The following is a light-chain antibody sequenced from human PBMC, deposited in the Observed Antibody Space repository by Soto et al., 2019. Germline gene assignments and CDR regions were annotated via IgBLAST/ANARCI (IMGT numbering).Light chain of an antibody. V-gene: IGLV2-14*01. J-gene: IGLJ1*01. CDR1: SRDVGGYNY. CDR3: SSYTSSSTYV. Sequence: QSVLTQPASGSGSPGQSITISCTGTSRDVGGYNYVSWYQQHPGKAPKLMIYDVSNRPSGVSNRFSGSKSGNTASLTISELQAEDEADYYCSSYTSSSTYVFGTGTKVTVL. CDR2: DVS.